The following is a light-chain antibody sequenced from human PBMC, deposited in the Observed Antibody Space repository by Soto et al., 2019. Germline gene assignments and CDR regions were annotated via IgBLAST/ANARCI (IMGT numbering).Light chain of an antibody. CDR1: RSALQSSNNKDY. CDR2: WAS. J-gene: IGKJ1*01. V-gene: IGKV4-1*01. Sequence: DIVMTQSPDSLAVSLGERATINCKSRRSALQSSNNKDYLALYQQKPGQPPKLVIAWASTRESRVPDRFSGSGSGTAFTLTITSLQAEDVAVYYCQQYYTTPQSFGQGTKVEIK. CDR3: QQYYTTPQS.